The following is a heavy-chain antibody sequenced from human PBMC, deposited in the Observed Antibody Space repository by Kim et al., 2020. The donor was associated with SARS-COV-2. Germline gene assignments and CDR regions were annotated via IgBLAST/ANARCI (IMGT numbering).Heavy chain of an antibody. Sequence: YAQKSQGRVTMTRDTSTSTVYMELSSLRSEDTAVYYCARDLGSNYYGMDVWGQGTTVTFSS. J-gene: IGHJ6*02. D-gene: IGHD3-16*01. V-gene: IGHV1-46*01. CDR3: ARDLGSNYYGMDV.